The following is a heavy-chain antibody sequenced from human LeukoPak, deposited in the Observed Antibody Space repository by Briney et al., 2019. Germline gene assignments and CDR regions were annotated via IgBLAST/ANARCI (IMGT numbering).Heavy chain of an antibody. CDR1: GGTFSSYA. Sequence: SVKVSCKTSGGTFSSYAITWVRQTPGQGLEWMGGIIPIFGTTNYAQKFQDRVTITADKSTSTAYMKLSSLRSEDTAVYYCARVVGLTGYSSNWYSGYYYYMDVWGKGTTVTVSS. V-gene: IGHV1-69*06. CDR3: ARVVGLTGYSSNWYSGYYYYMDV. CDR2: IIPIFGTT. D-gene: IGHD6-13*01. J-gene: IGHJ6*03.